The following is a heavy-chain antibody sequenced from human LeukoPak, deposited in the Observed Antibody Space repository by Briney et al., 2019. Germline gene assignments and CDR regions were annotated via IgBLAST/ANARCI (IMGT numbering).Heavy chain of an antibody. CDR2: IRYDGSNK. Sequence: GGSLRLSCAASGFTFSSYGMHWVRQAPGKGLEWVAFIRYDGSNKYYADSVKGRFTISRDNSKNTLYLQMNSLRAEDTAVYYCARRLRFLEWRHQRGGYFDYWGQGTLVTVSS. CDR1: GFTFSSYG. V-gene: IGHV3-30*02. D-gene: IGHD3-3*01. J-gene: IGHJ4*02. CDR3: ARRLRFLEWRHQRGGYFDY.